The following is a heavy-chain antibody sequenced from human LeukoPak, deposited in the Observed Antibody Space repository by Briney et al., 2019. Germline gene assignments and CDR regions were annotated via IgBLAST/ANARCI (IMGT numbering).Heavy chain of an antibody. CDR3: AKNRSSGWLSDY. J-gene: IGHJ4*02. CDR1: GFTFGSYA. CDR2: IRGSVGST. V-gene: IGHV3-23*01. Sequence: GGSLRLSRAASGFTFGSYAMSWVRHAPGEGLGWVSVIRGSVGSTYYADSVKGRFTISRDNSKTTLYLQMNSLRAEDTAVYYCAKNRSSGWLSDYGGQGTLVTVSS. D-gene: IGHD6-19*01.